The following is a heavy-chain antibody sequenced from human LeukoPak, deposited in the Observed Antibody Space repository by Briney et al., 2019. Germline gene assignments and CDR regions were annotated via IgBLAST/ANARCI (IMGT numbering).Heavy chain of an antibody. V-gene: IGHV1-46*01. CDR1: GYTFTSYY. J-gene: IGHJ4*02. CDR3: ARRTMVRRIL. CDR2: INPSGGST. Sequence: ASVKVSCKASGYTFTSYYMHWVRHAPGQGLEWMGIINPSGGSTSYAQKFQGRVTMTRNTSISTAYMELSSLRSEDTAVYYCARRTMVRRILWGQGTLVTVSS. D-gene: IGHD3-10*01.